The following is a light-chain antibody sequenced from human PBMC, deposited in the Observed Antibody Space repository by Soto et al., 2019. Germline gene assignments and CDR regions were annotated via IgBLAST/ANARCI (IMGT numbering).Light chain of an antibody. Sequence: ENVLTQSPGILSLSPGERATLSCRASQTISSTYLAWYEQKPGQAPRLLISGTSIRATGIPHTFSGSESGTDFTLTISNLEPEDYAVFYCQQYGSSPLTLGPGTKVDFK. CDR1: QTISSTY. CDR2: GTS. CDR3: QQYGSSPLT. V-gene: IGKV3-20*01. J-gene: IGKJ3*01.